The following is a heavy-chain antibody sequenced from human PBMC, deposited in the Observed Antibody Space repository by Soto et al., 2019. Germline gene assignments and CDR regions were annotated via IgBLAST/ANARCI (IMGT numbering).Heavy chain of an antibody. CDR3: ARVGFGEVGPNYYYYNGMDV. D-gene: IGHD3-10*01. J-gene: IGHJ6*02. Sequence: SEPLSLTCTVSGASISSYYWRWIRQPPGKGLEWIGYIYYSGSTNYNPSLKSRVSISVDTSKNQFSLKLSSVTAADTAVYYCARVGFGEVGPNYYYYNGMDVWGQGTTVTVSS. CDR1: GASISSYY. CDR2: IYYSGST. V-gene: IGHV4-59*01.